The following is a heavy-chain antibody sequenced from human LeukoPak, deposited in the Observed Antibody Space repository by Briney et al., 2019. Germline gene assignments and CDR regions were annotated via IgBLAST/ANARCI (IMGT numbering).Heavy chain of an antibody. CDR3: ARDIVVVVAAHFDY. CDR1: GFTFSSCA. D-gene: IGHD2-15*01. V-gene: IGHV3-23*01. Sequence: GSLRLSCVASGFTFSSCAMSWVRPAPGKGLGWVSAISGSGTSTHYADSVKGRFTISRDNSKNTLYLQMNSLRAEDTAVYYCARDIVVVVAAHFDYWGRGTLVSVSS. J-gene: IGHJ4*02. CDR2: ISGSGTST.